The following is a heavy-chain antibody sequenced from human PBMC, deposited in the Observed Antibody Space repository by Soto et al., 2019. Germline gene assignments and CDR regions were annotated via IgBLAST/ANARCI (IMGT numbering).Heavy chain of an antibody. CDR2: ISGSGGST. Sequence: PGGSLRLSCAASGFTFSSYAMSWVRQAPGKGLEWVSAISGSGGSTYYADSVKGRFTISRDNSKNTLYLQMNSLRAEDTAVYYCAKDLAVAGTASYYYYYYGMDVWGQGTRVTVSS. CDR1: GFTFSSYA. J-gene: IGHJ6*02. V-gene: IGHV3-23*01. CDR3: AKDLAVAGTASYYYYYYGMDV. D-gene: IGHD6-19*01.